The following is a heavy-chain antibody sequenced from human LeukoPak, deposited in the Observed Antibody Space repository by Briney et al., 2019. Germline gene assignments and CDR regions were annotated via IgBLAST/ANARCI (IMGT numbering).Heavy chain of an antibody. D-gene: IGHD3-10*01. CDR3: GRRHNYYYYMDV. CDR1: GGSISSYY. V-gene: IGHV4-59*01. J-gene: IGHJ6*03. Sequence: SETLSLTCTVSGGSISSYYWSWIRQPPGKGLEWIGYIYYSGSTNYNPSLKSRVTISVDTSKNQFSLKLSSVTAADTAVYGSGRRHNYYYYMDVWGKGTTVTISS. CDR2: IYYSGST.